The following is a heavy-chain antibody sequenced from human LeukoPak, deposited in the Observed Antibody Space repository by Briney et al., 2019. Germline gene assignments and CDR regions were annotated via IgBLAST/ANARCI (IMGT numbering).Heavy chain of an antibody. CDR2: IYFGGST. Sequence: SETLSLTCTISGGSISSDYWGWIRQPPGKGLEWIGNIYFGGSTYYNPSLKSRVTISIDTSKKHFSLKLSSVTAADTAVYYCARTDIYYPYDTFDIWGQGTMVTVSS. CDR1: GGSISSDY. CDR3: ARTDIYYPYDTFDI. J-gene: IGHJ3*02. V-gene: IGHV4-39*07. D-gene: IGHD1-26*01.